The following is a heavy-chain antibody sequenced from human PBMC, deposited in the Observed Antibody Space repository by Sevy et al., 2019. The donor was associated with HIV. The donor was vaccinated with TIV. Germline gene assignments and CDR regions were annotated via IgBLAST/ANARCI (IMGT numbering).Heavy chain of an antibody. J-gene: IGHJ4*02. D-gene: IGHD3-10*01. Sequence: ASVKVSCKASGYTFDSYGISWVRQAPGEGLEWMGWIGAYNGNKKSAQKFQDRVTMSTDTSTSTAYLELRSLTKDDTAVYYCARVPTYDYGSATYFDYWGQGTLVTVSS. V-gene: IGHV1-18*01. CDR3: ARVPTYDYGSATYFDY. CDR2: IGAYNGNK. CDR1: GYTFDSYG.